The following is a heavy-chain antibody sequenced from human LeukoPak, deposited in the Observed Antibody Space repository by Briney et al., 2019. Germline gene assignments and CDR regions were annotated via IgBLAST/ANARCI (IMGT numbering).Heavy chain of an antibody. V-gene: IGHV3-33*01. CDR2: IWYDGGKK. CDR1: GFIFDTYG. Sequence: GGSLRLSCAASGFIFDTYGMHWVRQAPGKGLEWVAVIWYDGGKKYYADSVKGRFTISRDNSKHTLYLQMNSLRAEDTALYYCARYWDPRVRTFDIWGQGTVVTVSS. J-gene: IGHJ3*02. D-gene: IGHD1-1*01. CDR3: ARYWDPRVRTFDI.